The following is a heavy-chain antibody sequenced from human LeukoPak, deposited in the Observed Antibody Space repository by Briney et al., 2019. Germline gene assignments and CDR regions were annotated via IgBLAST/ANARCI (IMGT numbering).Heavy chain of an antibody. CDR3: AREDCSGGICSF. Sequence: GGSLRLSCAASGFTFGSYGMHWVRQAPGKGLEWVAVISYDGIDKYYADSVRGRFTISRDKSKNMLYLQMISLRDEDTAVYYCAREDCSGGICSFWGQGTLVTVSS. V-gene: IGHV3-30*03. J-gene: IGHJ4*02. D-gene: IGHD2-15*01. CDR1: GFTFGSYG. CDR2: ISYDGIDK.